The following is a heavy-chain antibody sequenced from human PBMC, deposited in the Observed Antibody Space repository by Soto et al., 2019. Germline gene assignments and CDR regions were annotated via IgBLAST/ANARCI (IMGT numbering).Heavy chain of an antibody. J-gene: IGHJ3*02. D-gene: IGHD3-3*01. CDR2: ISGSGGGT. V-gene: IGHV3-23*01. CDR1: GFTFSNYA. Sequence: EVLLLESGGGLVQPGGSLRLSCAASGFTFSNYAMSWVRQAPGKGLEWVSGISGSGGGTDYADSVKGRFTISRDNSKNTLYLQMNRLRAEDTAVYYCAKVGTYDFWRGYDSAFDIWGQGTMVTVSS. CDR3: AKVGTYDFWRGYDSAFDI.